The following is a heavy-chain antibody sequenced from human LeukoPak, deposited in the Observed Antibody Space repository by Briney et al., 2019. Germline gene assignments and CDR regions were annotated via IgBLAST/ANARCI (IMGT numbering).Heavy chain of an antibody. CDR2: ISSGSSYI. D-gene: IGHD2-2*01. V-gene: IGHV3-21*01. J-gene: IGHJ4*02. CDR1: GFTFSSYS. CDR3: AREMGVPAASPFDY. Sequence: GGSLRLSXAASGFTFSSYSMNWVRQAPGKGLEWVSSISSGSSYIYYADSVKGRFTISRDNAKNSLYLQMNSLRAEDTAVYYCAREMGVPAASPFDYWGQGTLVTVSS.